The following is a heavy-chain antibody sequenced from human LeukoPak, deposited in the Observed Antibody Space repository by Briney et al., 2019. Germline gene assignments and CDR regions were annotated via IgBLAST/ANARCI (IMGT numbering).Heavy chain of an antibody. J-gene: IGHJ4*02. CDR2: ISSSSSYI. Sequence: GGSLRLSCAASGFTFSSYSMNWVRQAPGKGLEWVSSISSSSSYIYYADSVKGRFTISRDNAKNSLYLQMNSLRAEDTAVYYCARELYNYYDSSGPSTSIDYWGQGTLVTVSS. D-gene: IGHD3-22*01. CDR3: ARELYNYYDSSGPSTSIDY. CDR1: GFTFSSYS. V-gene: IGHV3-21*01.